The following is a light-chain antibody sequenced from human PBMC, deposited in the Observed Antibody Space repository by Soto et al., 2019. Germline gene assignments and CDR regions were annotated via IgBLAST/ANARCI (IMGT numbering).Light chain of an antibody. CDR2: DNN. CDR1: SSNIGAGYD. J-gene: IGLJ2*01. Sequence: QSVLTQPPSVSGAPGQRVTISCTGTSSNIGAGYDVNWYQQLPGTAPKLLIYDNNNRPSGVPDRFSGSKSGTSASLAITGLQAEDEADYYCQSYDTSLSVIFGGGTKLTVL. V-gene: IGLV1-40*01. CDR3: QSYDTSLSVI.